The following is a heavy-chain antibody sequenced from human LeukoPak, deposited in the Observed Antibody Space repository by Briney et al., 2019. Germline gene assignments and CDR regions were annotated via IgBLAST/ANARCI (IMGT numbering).Heavy chain of an antibody. CDR2: IIPIFGTA. CDR1: GGTFSSYA. Sequence: ASVKVSCKASGGTFSSYAISWVRQAPGQGLEWMGGIIPIFGTANYAQKFQGRVTITADKSTSTAYMELSSLRSEDTAVYYCARGIRYFDWFGFWGQGTLVTVSS. CDR3: ARGIRYFDWFGF. J-gene: IGHJ5*01. D-gene: IGHD3-9*01. V-gene: IGHV1-69*06.